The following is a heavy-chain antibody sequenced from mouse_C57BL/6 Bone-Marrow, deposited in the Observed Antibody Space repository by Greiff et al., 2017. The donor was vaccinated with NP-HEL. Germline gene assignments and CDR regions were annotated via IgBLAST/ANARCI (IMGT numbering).Heavy chain of an antibody. J-gene: IGHJ4*01. CDR1: GYTFTSYW. D-gene: IGHD3-2*02. Sequence: QVQLQQPGAELVKPGASVKMSCKASGYTFTSYWITWVKQRPGQGLEWIGDIYPGSGSTNYNEKFKSKATLTVDTSSSTAYMQLSSLTSEDSAVYYCASFSSGYPYYAMDYWGQGTSVTVSS. CDR2: IYPGSGST. CDR3: ASFSSGYPYYAMDY. V-gene: IGHV1-55*01.